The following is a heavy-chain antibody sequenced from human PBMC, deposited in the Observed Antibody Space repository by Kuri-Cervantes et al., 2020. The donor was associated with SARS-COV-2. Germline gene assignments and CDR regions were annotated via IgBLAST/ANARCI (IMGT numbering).Heavy chain of an antibody. CDR3: ARGKDIVVVVGTGYGMDV. CDR1: GYTFTGYY. D-gene: IGHD2-15*01. CDR2: INPNSGGT. V-gene: IGHV1-2*04. J-gene: IGHJ6*02. Sequence: APVKVSCKASGYTFTGYYMHWVRQAPGQGLEWMGWINPNSGGTNYAQKFQGWVTMTRDTSISTAYMELSRLRSEDTAVYYCARGKDIVVVVGTGYGMDVWGQGTTVTVSS.